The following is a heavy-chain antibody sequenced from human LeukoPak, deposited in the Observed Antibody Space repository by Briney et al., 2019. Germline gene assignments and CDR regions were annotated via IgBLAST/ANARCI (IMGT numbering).Heavy chain of an antibody. CDR1: GFTFSSYS. Sequence: GGSLRLSCAASGFTFSSYSMNWVRQAPGKGLEWVSSISSSGSYIYYADSVKGRFTISRDNAKNSLYLQMNSLRAEDTAVYYCAREGWFGDVNDNWFDPWGQGTPVTVSS. D-gene: IGHD3-10*01. V-gene: IGHV3-21*01. CDR2: ISSSGSYI. CDR3: AREGWFGDVNDNWFDP. J-gene: IGHJ5*02.